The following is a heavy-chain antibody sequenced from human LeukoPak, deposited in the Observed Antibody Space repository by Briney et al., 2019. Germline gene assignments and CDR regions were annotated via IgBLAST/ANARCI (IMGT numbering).Heavy chain of an antibody. D-gene: IGHD6-13*01. Sequence: ASVKVFCKASGYTFTSYDINWVRQATGQGLEWMGWMNPNSGNTGYAQKFQGRVTMTRNTSISTAYMELSSLRSEDTAVYYCARGRSSRYYYYGMDVWGQGTTVTVSS. V-gene: IGHV1-8*01. CDR3: ARGRSSRYYYYGMDV. CDR2: MNPNSGNT. CDR1: GYTFTSYD. J-gene: IGHJ6*02.